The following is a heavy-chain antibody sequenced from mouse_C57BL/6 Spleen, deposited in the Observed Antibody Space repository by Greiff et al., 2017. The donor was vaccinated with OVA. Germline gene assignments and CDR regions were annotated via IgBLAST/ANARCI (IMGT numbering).Heavy chain of an antibody. CDR1: GFNIKDDY. CDR2: IDPENGDT. Sequence: EVQLQQSGAELVRPGASVKLSCTASGFNIKDDYMHWVKQRPEQGREWIGWIDPENGDTEYASKFQGKATITADTSSNTAYLQLSSLTSEDTAVYYCTSNWGDFDYWGQGTTLTVSS. D-gene: IGHD4-1*01. CDR3: TSNWGDFDY. V-gene: IGHV14-4*01. J-gene: IGHJ2*01.